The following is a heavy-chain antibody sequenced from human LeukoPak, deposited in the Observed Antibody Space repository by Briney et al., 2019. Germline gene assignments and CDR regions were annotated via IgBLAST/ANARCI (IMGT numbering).Heavy chain of an antibody. Sequence: SETLSLTCAVYGGSFSGYYWCWLRQPPGKGLEGIGEINHSGSTNYNPSLKSRVTISVDTPKNQFSLKLSSVTAADTAVYYCGVLPGAAAGSIDYWGQGTLVTVSS. CDR3: GVLPGAAAGSIDY. CDR2: INHSGST. CDR1: GGSFSGYY. J-gene: IGHJ4*02. D-gene: IGHD6-13*01. V-gene: IGHV4-34*01.